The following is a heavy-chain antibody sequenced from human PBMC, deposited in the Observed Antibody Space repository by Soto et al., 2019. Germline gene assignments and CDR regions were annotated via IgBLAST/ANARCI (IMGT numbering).Heavy chain of an antibody. CDR3: AHRVLRAVFGLVTTPAIYFAF. V-gene: IGHV2-5*02. CDR1: GFSLTTSGVG. D-gene: IGHD3-3*01. CDR2: IYWDDDK. Sequence: QITLNESGPTVVKPTEPLTLTCTFSGFSLTTSGVGVGWVRQSPGKAPEWLAFIYWDDDKRYSTSLKSRLTSTRDTSKNQVVLTMANVDPADTATYYCAHRVLRAVFGLVTTPAIYFAFWGQGTPVVVSS. J-gene: IGHJ4*02.